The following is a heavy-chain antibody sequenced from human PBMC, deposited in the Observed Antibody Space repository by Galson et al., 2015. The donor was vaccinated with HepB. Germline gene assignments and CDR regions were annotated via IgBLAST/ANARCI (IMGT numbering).Heavy chain of an antibody. V-gene: IGHV3-30-3*01. CDR1: GFTFSSYA. D-gene: IGHD3-16*01. CDR3: ARDGRLRLGDPRAGMDV. Sequence: SLRLSCAASGFTFSSYAMHWVRQAPGKGLEWVAVISYDGSNKYYADSVKGRFTISRDNSKNTLYLQMNSLRAEDTAVYYCARDGRLRLGDPRAGMDVWGQGTTVTVSS. J-gene: IGHJ6*02. CDR2: ISYDGSNK.